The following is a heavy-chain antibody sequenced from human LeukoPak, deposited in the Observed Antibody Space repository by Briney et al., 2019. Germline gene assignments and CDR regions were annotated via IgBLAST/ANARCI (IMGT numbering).Heavy chain of an antibody. V-gene: IGHV1-69*13. Sequence: ASVKVSCKASGGTFSSYAISWVRQAPGQGLEWMGGIIPIFGTADYAQKFQGRVTITADESTSTAYMELNSLRSEDTAVYFCARGRVSSSTWYSTYYYYFYMDVWGKGTTVTVSS. J-gene: IGHJ6*03. CDR3: ARGRVSSSTWYSTYYYYFYMDV. D-gene: IGHD6-13*01. CDR2: IIPIFGTA. CDR1: GGTFSSYA.